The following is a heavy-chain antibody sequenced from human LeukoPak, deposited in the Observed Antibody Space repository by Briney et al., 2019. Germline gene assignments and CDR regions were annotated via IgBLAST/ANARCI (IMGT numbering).Heavy chain of an antibody. CDR3: AREAGRIAAYGMDV. CDR1: GFTFSSYS. CDR2: ISSSSSYI. J-gene: IGHJ6*02. D-gene: IGHD2-15*01. V-gene: IGHV3-21*01. Sequence: PGGSLRLSCAASGFTFSSYSMNWVRQAPGKGLEWVSSISSSSSYIYYADSVKGRFTISRDNAKNSLYLQMNSLRAEDTAVYYCAREAGRIAAYGMDVWGQGTTVTVSS.